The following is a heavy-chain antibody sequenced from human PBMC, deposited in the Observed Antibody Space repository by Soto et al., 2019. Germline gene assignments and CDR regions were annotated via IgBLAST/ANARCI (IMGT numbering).Heavy chain of an antibody. CDR1: GGPISSGGYY. V-gene: IGHV4-31*03. CDR3: ARDQCSGGSCSLGTNWFDP. J-gene: IGHJ5*02. Sequence: SETLSLTCTVSGGPISSGGYYWSWIRQHPGKGLEWIGYIYYSGSTYYNPSLKSRVTISVDTSKNQFSLKLSSVTAADTAVYYCARDQCSGGSCSLGTNWFDPWGQGTLVTVSS. CDR2: IYYSGST. D-gene: IGHD2-15*01.